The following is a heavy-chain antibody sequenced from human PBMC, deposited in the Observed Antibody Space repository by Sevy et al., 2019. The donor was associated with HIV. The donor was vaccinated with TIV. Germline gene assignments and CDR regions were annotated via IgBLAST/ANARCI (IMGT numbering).Heavy chain of an antibody. Sequence: ASVKVSCKASGYTFTNYGISWVRQAPGQGLEWMGWISGYNGNTNYAQNFQGRVTMTTDTSTTTAYMELRSLRSDDTAVYYCARVPLFIAVAGSYFDYWGQGILVTVSS. V-gene: IGHV1-18*04. D-gene: IGHD6-19*01. CDR3: ARVPLFIAVAGSYFDY. J-gene: IGHJ4*02. CDR2: ISGYNGNT. CDR1: GYTFTNYG.